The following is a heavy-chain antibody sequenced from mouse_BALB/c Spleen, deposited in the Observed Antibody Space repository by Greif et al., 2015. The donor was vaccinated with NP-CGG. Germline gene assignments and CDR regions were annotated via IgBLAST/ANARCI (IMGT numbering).Heavy chain of an antibody. CDR1: GFNIKDTY. J-gene: IGHJ4*01. CDR3: ARSTYDYPYAMDY. V-gene: IGHV14-3*02. Sequence: VQLQQPGAELVKPGASVKLSCTASGFNIKDTYMHWVKQRPEQGLEWIGRIDPANGNTKYDPKFQGKATITADTSSNTAYLQLSSLTSEDTAVYYCARSTYDYPYAMDYWGQGTSVTVSS. D-gene: IGHD2-4*01. CDR2: IDPANGNT.